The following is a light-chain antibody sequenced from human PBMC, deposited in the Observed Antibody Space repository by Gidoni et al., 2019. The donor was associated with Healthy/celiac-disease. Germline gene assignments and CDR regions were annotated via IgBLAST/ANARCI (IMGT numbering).Light chain of an antibody. Sequence: DIQMTQSPSSLSASVGDRVTITCQASQDISNYLNWYQQKPGKAPKLLIYDASNLATGVPSRFSGSGSGADFAFTISSLQPEDIATYYCQHYDNLPLTFGQXTRLEIK. J-gene: IGKJ5*01. V-gene: IGKV1-33*01. CDR3: QHYDNLPLT. CDR1: QDISNY. CDR2: DAS.